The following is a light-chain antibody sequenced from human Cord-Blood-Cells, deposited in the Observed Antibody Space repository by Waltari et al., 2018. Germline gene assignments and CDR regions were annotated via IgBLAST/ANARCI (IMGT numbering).Light chain of an antibody. CDR1: SSDVGGYNY. V-gene: IGLV2-14*01. CDR2: DVS. CDR3: SSYTSSSTPYV. Sequence: QSDLPPPPSVSGSPGQSITIPCTGTSSDVGGYNYVAWYQQHPGKAPKLMIYDVSNRPSGVSNLFSGSKSGNTASLTISGLQAEDEADYYCSSYTSSSTPYVFGTGTKVTVL. J-gene: IGLJ1*01.